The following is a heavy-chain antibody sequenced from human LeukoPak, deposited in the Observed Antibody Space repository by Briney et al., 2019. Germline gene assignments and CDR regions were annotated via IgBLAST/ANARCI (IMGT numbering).Heavy chain of an antibody. D-gene: IGHD5-18*01. CDR2: ISYSGTT. Sequence: PSETLSLTCTVSGVSISSYYWNWTRQTPAKGLEWIGYISYSGTTNYNPSLKSRGTISVDTSKNQLSLSLTSMTAADTAIYYCASGETQLWSPFDYWGQGILVTVSS. V-gene: IGHV4-59*01. CDR3: ASGETQLWSPFDY. J-gene: IGHJ4*02. CDR1: GVSISSYY.